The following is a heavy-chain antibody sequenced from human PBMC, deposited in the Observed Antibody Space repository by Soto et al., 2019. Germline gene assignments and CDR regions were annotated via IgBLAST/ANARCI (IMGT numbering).Heavy chain of an antibody. Sequence: PGGSLRLSCAAPGFTFSNAWMSWVRQAPGKGLEWVGRIKSKTDGGTTDYAAPVKGRFTISRDDSKNTLYLQMNSLKTEDTAVYYCTTVQWSVLWFGGPRIQLDYYYGMDVWGQGTTVTVSS. V-gene: IGHV3-15*01. CDR3: TTVQWSVLWFGGPRIQLDYYYGMDV. CDR1: GFTFSNAW. J-gene: IGHJ6*02. CDR2: IKSKTDGGTT. D-gene: IGHD3-10*01.